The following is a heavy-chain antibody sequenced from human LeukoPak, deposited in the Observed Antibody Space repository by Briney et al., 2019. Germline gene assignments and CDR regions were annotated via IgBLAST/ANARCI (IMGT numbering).Heavy chain of an antibody. CDR2: ISSNRGST. D-gene: IGHD1-1*01. CDR1: GFTFSSYA. V-gene: IGHV3-64*01. Sequence: GGSLRLSCAASGFTFSSYAMHWVRQAPGKGLEYVSAISSNRGSTYYANSVKGRFTISRDNSKNTLYPQMGSLRAEDMAVYYCARGLDYYYYYYGMDVWGQGTTVTVSS. CDR3: ARGLDYYYYYYGMDV. J-gene: IGHJ6*02.